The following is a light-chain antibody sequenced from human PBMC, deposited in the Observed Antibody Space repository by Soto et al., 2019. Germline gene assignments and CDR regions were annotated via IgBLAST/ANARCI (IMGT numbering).Light chain of an antibody. CDR3: QQYNNWPGIT. CDR1: QSVNTH. CDR2: GAS. J-gene: IGKJ4*01. V-gene: IGKV3-15*01. Sequence: EIVMTQSPATLSVSPGERATFSCRASQSVNTHLAWYQQKPGQAPRLLIYGASTRATGIPARFSGSGSGTEFTLTIYSRQSEDFAVYYCQQYNNWPGITFGGGTKVEIK.